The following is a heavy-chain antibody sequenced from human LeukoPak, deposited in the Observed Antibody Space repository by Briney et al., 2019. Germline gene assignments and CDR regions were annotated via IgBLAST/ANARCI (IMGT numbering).Heavy chain of an antibody. D-gene: IGHD2-15*01. Sequence: GGSLRLSCAASGFTFSSYSMNWVRQAPGKGLEWVSYISSSSSTIYYADSVKGRFTISRDNAKNSLYRQMNSLRAEDTAVYYCARDGIVVVVAATAAKYYYYGMDVWGQGTTVTVSS. CDR3: ARDGIVVVVAATAAKYYYYGMDV. CDR1: GFTFSSYS. CDR2: ISSSSSTI. J-gene: IGHJ6*02. V-gene: IGHV3-48*04.